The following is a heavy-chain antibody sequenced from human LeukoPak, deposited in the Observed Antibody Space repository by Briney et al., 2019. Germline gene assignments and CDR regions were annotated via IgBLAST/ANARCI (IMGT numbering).Heavy chain of an antibody. CDR2: IYYSGST. V-gene: IGHV4-31*03. CDR1: GGSVSSGGYF. D-gene: IGHD5-12*01. CDR3: ARDIVATYFDF. Sequence: PSETLSLTCTVSGGSVSSGGYFWSWIRRHPGKALEWIGYIYYSGSTKYNPSLRSRVTISVDSSKNQFSLRLSSVTAADTAVYYCARDIVATYFDFWGQGTLVTVSS. J-gene: IGHJ4*02.